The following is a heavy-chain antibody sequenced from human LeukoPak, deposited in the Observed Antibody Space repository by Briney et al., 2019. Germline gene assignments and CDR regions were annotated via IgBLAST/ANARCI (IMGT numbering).Heavy chain of an antibody. CDR3: AGTPWFGELTLDY. D-gene: IGHD3-10*01. V-gene: IGHV1-58*02. Sequence: SVKVSCKASGFTFTSSTIQWVRQARGQRLEWIGWIVIGSGNTNYAQKFQERVIITRDMSTTTVYMELSSLRSEDTAVYYCAGTPWFGELTLDYWGQGTLVTVSS. CDR1: GFTFTSST. CDR2: IVIGSGNT. J-gene: IGHJ4*02.